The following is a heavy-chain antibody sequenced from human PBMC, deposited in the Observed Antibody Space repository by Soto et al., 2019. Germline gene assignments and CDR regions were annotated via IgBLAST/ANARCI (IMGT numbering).Heavy chain of an antibody. Sequence: QVQLVQSGAEVKKPGASVKVSCKASGYTFTSYGISWVRQAPGQGLEWMGWISAYNGNTNYAQKLQGRDTMTTDTSTSTAYMELRSLRSDDTAVYYCARAWDYGDYVWYDAFDIWGQGTMVTVSS. D-gene: IGHD4-17*01. J-gene: IGHJ3*02. CDR2: ISAYNGNT. V-gene: IGHV1-18*01. CDR1: GYTFTSYG. CDR3: ARAWDYGDYVWYDAFDI.